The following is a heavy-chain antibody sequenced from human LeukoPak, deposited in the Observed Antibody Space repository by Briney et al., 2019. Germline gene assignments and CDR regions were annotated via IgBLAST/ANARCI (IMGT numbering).Heavy chain of an antibody. J-gene: IGHJ5*02. CDR2: IYYSGST. V-gene: IGHV4-59*01. CDR3: ARGTRYSGHSIGDNWFDP. Sequence: PSETLSLTCTVSGGSISSYYWSWIRQPPGKGLEWIGYIYYSGSTNYNPSLKSRVTISVDTSKNQFSLKLSSVTAADTAVYYCARGTRYSGHSIGDNWFDPWGQGTLVTVSS. CDR1: GGSISSYY. D-gene: IGHD5-12*01.